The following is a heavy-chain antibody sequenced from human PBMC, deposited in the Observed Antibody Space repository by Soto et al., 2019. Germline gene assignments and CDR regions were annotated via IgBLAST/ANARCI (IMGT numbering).Heavy chain of an antibody. CDR1: GFTFSSYT. D-gene: IGHD6-19*01. Sequence: QVQLVESGGGVVQPGRSLRLSCAASGFTFSSYTMHWVRQAPGKGLEWVALISYDGSNKYYADSVKGRFTISRDNSKNTLYLPMHSLRAEDTAVYYCARGAGIAVAGTSFDYWGQGTLVTVSS. J-gene: IGHJ4*02. V-gene: IGHV3-30-3*01. CDR3: ARGAGIAVAGTSFDY. CDR2: ISYDGSNK.